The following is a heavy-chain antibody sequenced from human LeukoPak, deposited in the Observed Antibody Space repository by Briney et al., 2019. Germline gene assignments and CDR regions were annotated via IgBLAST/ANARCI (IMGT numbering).Heavy chain of an antibody. CDR3: ASEAFCAGGSCNVQRVAS. V-gene: IGHV1-2*02. CDR2: IDTNTGAT. CDR1: GYTFTAYY. J-gene: IGHJ4*02. Sequence: ASVKVSCKASGYTFTAYYIHWVRQAPGQGLEWMGWIDTNTGATKYAQKFQGRVTITRNTSTGTAYMELSSLISGDTALYYCASEAFCAGGSCNVQRVASWGPGTLVTVSS. D-gene: IGHD2-8*02.